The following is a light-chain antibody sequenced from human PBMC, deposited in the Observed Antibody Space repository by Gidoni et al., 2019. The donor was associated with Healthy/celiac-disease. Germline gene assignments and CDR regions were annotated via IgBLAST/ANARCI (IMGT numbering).Light chain of an antibody. CDR1: QRVSSSY. CDR2: GES. J-gene: IGKJ1*01. Sequence: EFVLTQSPGTLSLSPGERATLSCRASQRVSSSYLAWYQQKPGQAPRLLIYGESSRATGIPDRFSGSGSGTEFTLTISRLEPEDFAVYYCQQYGSSPVTFGQGTKVEIK. V-gene: IGKV3-20*01. CDR3: QQYGSSPVT.